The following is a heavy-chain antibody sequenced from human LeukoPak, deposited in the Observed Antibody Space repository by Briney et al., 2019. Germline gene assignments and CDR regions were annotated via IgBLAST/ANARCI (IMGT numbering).Heavy chain of an antibody. D-gene: IGHD6-13*01. J-gene: IGHJ6*04. Sequence: SETLSLTCAVYGGSFSGYYWSWIRQPPGKGLEWIGEINHSGSTNYNPSLKSRVTISVDTSKNQFSLKLSSVTAADTAVYYCARGQGVAAPPFKGKNYGMDVWGKGTTVTVSS. CDR1: GGSFSGYY. CDR2: INHSGST. V-gene: IGHV4-34*01. CDR3: ARGQGVAAPPFKGKNYGMDV.